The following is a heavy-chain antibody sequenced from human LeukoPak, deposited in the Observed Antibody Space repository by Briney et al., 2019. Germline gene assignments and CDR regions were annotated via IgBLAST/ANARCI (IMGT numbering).Heavy chain of an antibody. D-gene: IGHD1-26*01. CDR3: AKSRNLVGASNYFDY. CDR2: ISWNSGSI. J-gene: IGHJ4*02. Sequence: PGGSLRLSCAASGFTFDDYAMHWVRQAPGKGLEWVSGISWNSGSIGYADSVKGRFTISRDNAKNSLYLQMNSLRAEDTALYYCAKSRNLVGASNYFDYWGQGTLVTVSS. V-gene: IGHV3-9*01. CDR1: GFTFDDYA.